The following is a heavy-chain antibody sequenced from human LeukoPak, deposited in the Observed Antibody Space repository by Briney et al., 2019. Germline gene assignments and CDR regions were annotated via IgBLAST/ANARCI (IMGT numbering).Heavy chain of an antibody. V-gene: IGHV4-39*02. CDR2: IYYSGST. D-gene: IGHD1-1*01. Sequence: SETLSLTCTVSGGSISSSSYYWGWIRQPPGTGLEWIGSIYYSGSTYYNPSLKSRVTISVDTSKNQFSLKLSSVTAADTAVYYCARDRGTWNDDGFDYWGQGTLVTVSS. CDR1: GGSISSSSYY. CDR3: ARDRGTWNDDGFDY. J-gene: IGHJ4*02.